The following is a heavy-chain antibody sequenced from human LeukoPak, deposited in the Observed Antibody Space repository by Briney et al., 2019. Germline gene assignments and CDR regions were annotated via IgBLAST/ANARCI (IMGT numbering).Heavy chain of an antibody. CDR2: ISSSSSYI. CDR3: ARDHVVRDENWFDP. CDR1: GFTFSSYS. D-gene: IGHD3-10*01. V-gene: IGHV3-21*01. Sequence: GGSLRLSCAASGFTFSSYSMNWVRQAPGKGLEWVSSISSSSSYIYYADSVKGRFTISRDNAKNSLYLQMNSLRAEDTAVYYCARDHVVRDENWFDPWGQGTLVTVSS. J-gene: IGHJ5*02.